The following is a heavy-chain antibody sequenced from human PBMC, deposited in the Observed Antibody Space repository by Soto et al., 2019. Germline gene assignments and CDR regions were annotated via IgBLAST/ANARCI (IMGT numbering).Heavy chain of an antibody. V-gene: IGHV3-23*01. CDR3: TTDSYINMPIVRFDY. CDR1: GFTVSSYA. Sequence: GGSLRLSCAASGFTVSSYAMSWARQAPGKGLEWVSAISGSGGSTYYADSVKGRFTISRDDSKNMMYMEMSSLRTEDTAVYYCTTDSYINMPIVRFDYWGHGTLVTVSS. D-gene: IGHD2-2*01. CDR2: ISGSGGST. J-gene: IGHJ4*01.